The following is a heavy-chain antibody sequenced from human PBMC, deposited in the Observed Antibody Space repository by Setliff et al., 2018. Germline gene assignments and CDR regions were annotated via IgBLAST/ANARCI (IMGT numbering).Heavy chain of an antibody. V-gene: IGHV3-21*01. Sequence: GGSLRLSCIASGFTFSSYSMNWVRQAPGKGLEWVSSISGGGRYTYSADSVRGRFTISRDNAKKSLDLQMNSLRVDDTAVYYCARPGRSNYWDSFDYWGQGILVTVSS. J-gene: IGHJ4*02. CDR2: ISGGGRYT. CDR3: ARPGRSNYWDSFDY. CDR1: GFTFSSYS. D-gene: IGHD3-10*01.